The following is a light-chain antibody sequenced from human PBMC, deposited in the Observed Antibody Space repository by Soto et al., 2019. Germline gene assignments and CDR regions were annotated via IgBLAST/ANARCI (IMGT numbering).Light chain of an antibody. CDR3: SSYKVSTTLRV. Sequence: QSALTQPASVSGSPGQSITLSCAGTINDIGSYNYVSWFQQHPGKAPKLIIYEVTHRPSGISTRFSGSKSGNTASLTISGLQAEDEAVYYCSSYKVSTTLRVVGGGTKVTVL. J-gene: IGLJ2*01. CDR1: INDIGSYNY. CDR2: EVT. V-gene: IGLV2-14*01.